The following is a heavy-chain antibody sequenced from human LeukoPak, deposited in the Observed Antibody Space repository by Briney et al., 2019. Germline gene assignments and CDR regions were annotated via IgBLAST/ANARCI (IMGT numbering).Heavy chain of an antibody. D-gene: IGHD3-10*01. J-gene: IGHJ4*02. CDR1: GFTVSSNY. Sequence: GGSLRLSCAASGFTVSSNYMSWVRQAPGKGLEWVSVIYSGGSTYYADSVKGRFTISRHNYKNTLYLQMNSLRAEDTAVYYCARGTLLWFGEPYFDYWGQGTLVTVSS. CDR3: ARGTLLWFGEPYFDY. V-gene: IGHV3-53*04. CDR2: IYSGGST.